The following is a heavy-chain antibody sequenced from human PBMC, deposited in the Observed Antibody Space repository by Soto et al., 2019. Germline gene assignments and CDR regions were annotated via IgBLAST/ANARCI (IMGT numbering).Heavy chain of an antibody. Sequence: GASVKVSCKASGGTFSSYAISWVRQAPGQGLEWMGGIIPIFGTANYAQKFQGRVTITADESTSTAYMELSSLRSEDTAVYYCARGSFGYNYYYYGMDVWGQGTTVTVSS. CDR2: IIPIFGTA. D-gene: IGHD1-26*01. CDR1: GGTFSSYA. V-gene: IGHV1-69*13. CDR3: ARGSFGYNYYYYGMDV. J-gene: IGHJ6*02.